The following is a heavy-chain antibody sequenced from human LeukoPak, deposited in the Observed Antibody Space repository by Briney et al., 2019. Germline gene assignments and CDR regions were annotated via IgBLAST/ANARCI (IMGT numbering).Heavy chain of an antibody. J-gene: IGHJ5*02. CDR3: ARHGVKRRYYDILTGYR. CDR1: DDSISSSSYY. D-gene: IGHD3-9*01. Sequence: PSETLSLTCTVSDDSISSSSYYWGWIRQPPGKGLEWIGSIHYSGSTFYNPSLKSRVTISVDTSKNQFSLKLSSVTAADTAVYYCARHGVKRRYYDILTGYRWGQGTLVTVSS. CDR2: IHYSGST. V-gene: IGHV4-39*01.